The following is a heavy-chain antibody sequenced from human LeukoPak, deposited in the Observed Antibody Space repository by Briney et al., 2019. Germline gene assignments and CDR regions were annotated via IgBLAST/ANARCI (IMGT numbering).Heavy chain of an antibody. D-gene: IGHD2-2*01. Sequence: GGSLRLSCAASGFTFSSYSMNWVRQAPGKGLEWVSSISSSSGYIYYADSVKGRFTISRDNAKNSLYLQMNSLRAEDTAVYYCARSQRGPAAAFDYWGQGTLVTVSS. V-gene: IGHV3-21*01. CDR2: ISSSSGYI. CDR3: ARSQRGPAAAFDY. CDR1: GFTFSSYS. J-gene: IGHJ4*02.